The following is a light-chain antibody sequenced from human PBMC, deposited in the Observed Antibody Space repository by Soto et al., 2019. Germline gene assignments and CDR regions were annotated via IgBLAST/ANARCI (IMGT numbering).Light chain of an antibody. CDR1: GSDVGASNY. J-gene: IGLJ1*01. V-gene: IGLV2-14*01. CDR2: DVS. Sequence: QSALTQPASVSGSPGQSITISCTGTGSDVGASNYVSWYQQHPDKAPKLMIYDVSDRPSGVSNRFSGSKSGNTASLTISGLQAEDEADYYCSSFTSSSTLYVFGAGTKVTVL. CDR3: SSFTSSSTLYV.